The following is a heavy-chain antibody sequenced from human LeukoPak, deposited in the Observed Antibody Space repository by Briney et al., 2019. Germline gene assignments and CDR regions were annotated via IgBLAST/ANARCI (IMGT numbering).Heavy chain of an antibody. V-gene: IGHV1-69*04. J-gene: IGHJ4*02. CDR3: ARDNTRYYFDY. Sequence: ASVKVSCKASGGTFSSYAISWVRQAPGQGLEWMGRIIPILGIANYAQKFQGRVTITADKSTSTAYMELSSLRSEDTAVYYCARDNTRYYFDYWGQGTLVTVSS. CDR2: IIPILGIA. CDR1: GGTFSSYA.